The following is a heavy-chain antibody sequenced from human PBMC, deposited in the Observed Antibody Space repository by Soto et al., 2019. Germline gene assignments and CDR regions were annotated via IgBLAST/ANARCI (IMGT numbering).Heavy chain of an antibody. Sequence: GGSLRLSCAASGFTFSRYWMHWVRQAPGKGLVWVSRISSYGSDTHYADSVKGRFTISRDNAKNTLYLQMNSLRADDTAVYYCASNYAYAEGYYWYGIDVWGQGPTVTV. V-gene: IGHV3-74*01. CDR1: GFTFSRYW. J-gene: IGHJ6*02. D-gene: IGHD3-16*01. CDR3: ASNYAYAEGYYWYGIDV. CDR2: ISSYGSDT.